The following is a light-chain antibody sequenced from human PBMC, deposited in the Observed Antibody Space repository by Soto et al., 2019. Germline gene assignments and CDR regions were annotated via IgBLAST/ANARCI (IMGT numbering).Light chain of an antibody. Sequence: QSVLTQPPSASGAPGQRVAISCSGSSSNIGSNTVNCYQQLPGTAPKPLIYSDNQRPSGVPDRFSGSKSDTSASLAISGLQSEDEADYYCATWDVSLNGVVFGGGTKVTVL. CDR1: SSNIGSNT. V-gene: IGLV1-44*01. J-gene: IGLJ3*02. CDR3: ATWDVSLNGVV. CDR2: SDN.